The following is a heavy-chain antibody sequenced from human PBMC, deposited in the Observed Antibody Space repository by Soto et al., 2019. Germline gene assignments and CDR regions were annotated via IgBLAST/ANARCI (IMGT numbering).Heavy chain of an antibody. CDR1: GYSFTSYW. D-gene: IGHD5-18*01. Sequence: GESLKISCKGSGYSFTSYWIGWVRQMPGKGLEWMGIIYPGDSDTRYSPSFQGQVTISADKSISTAYLQWSSLKASDTAMYYCARRGYTYGIYYYGMDVWGQGTTVPVSS. CDR2: IYPGDSDT. J-gene: IGHJ6*02. CDR3: ARRGYTYGIYYYGMDV. V-gene: IGHV5-51*01.